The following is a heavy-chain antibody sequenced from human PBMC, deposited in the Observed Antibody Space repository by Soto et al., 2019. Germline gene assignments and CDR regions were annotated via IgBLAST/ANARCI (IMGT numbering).Heavy chain of an antibody. Sequence: GGSLRLSCATSGFPFSAFAMNWFRHAPGKGLEWVSYISTRSTTIHYADSVKGRFTVSRDNAKNTLYLQMNSLRAEDTAVFYCAKERSSGWSFDYWGQGTLVTVSS. CDR3: AKERSSGWSFDY. D-gene: IGHD6-19*01. CDR2: ISTRSTTI. V-gene: IGHV3-48*04. CDR1: GFPFSAFA. J-gene: IGHJ4*02.